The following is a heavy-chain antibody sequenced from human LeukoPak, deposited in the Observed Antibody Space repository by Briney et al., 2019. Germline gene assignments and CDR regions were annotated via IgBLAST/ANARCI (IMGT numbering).Heavy chain of an antibody. CDR2: IRSKANSYAT. V-gene: IGHV3-73*01. CDR3: TRRGYCSSTSCYVGLDAFDI. D-gene: IGHD2-2*01. CDR1: GFTFSGSA. Sequence: SGGSLRLSCAASGFTFSGSAMHWVRQAPGKGLEWVGRIRSKANSYATAYAASVKGRFTISRDDSKNTAYLQMNSLKTEDTAVYYCTRRGYCSSTSCYVGLDAFDIWGQGTMVTVSS. J-gene: IGHJ3*02.